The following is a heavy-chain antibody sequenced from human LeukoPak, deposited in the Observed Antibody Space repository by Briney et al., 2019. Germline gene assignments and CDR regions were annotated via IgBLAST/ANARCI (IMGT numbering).Heavy chain of an antibody. J-gene: IGHJ4*02. CDR1: GYSISSGYY. D-gene: IGHD2-2*01. Sequence: SETLSLTXAVSGYSISSGYYWGWIRQPPGKRLEWIGSIYHSGSTYYNPSLKSRVTISVDTSKNQFSLKLSSVTAADTAVYYCASSKIVVVPAANDYWGQGTLVTVSS. CDR2: IYHSGST. V-gene: IGHV4-38-2*01. CDR3: ASSKIVVVPAANDY.